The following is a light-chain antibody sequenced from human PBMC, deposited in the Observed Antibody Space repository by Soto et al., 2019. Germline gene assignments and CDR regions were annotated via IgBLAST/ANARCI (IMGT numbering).Light chain of an antibody. J-gene: IGKJ4*01. CDR2: GAS. CDR1: HGVTSSY. V-gene: IGKV3-20*01. Sequence: EIVLTQSPGTLSLSPGERATLSCRASHGVTSSYLAWYQQKPGQAPRLRIYGASIMATGIPDRFSGSGSGTDFTLTISRLEPEDFAVYYCQPYDSSPLTFGGGTKVEIK. CDR3: QPYDSSPLT.